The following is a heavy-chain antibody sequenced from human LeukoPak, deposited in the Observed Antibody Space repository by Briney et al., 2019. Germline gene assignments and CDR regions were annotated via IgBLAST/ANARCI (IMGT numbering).Heavy chain of an antibody. D-gene: IGHD3-10*01. CDR1: GYTFTGYY. CDR3: ARGLYGSGSYYNVPDYYYYYYMDV. Sequence: ASVKVSCKASGYTFTGYYMHWVRQAPGQGLEWMGWINPNSGGTNYAQKFQGRVTITADESTSTAYMELSSLRSEDTAVYYCARGLYGSGSYYNVPDYYYYYYMDVWGKGTTVTISS. J-gene: IGHJ6*03. V-gene: IGHV1-2*02. CDR2: INPNSGGT.